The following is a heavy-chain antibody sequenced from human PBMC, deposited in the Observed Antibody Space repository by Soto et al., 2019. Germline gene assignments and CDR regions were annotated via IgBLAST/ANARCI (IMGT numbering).Heavy chain of an antibody. CDR2: ISAYNGNT. J-gene: IGHJ6*02. D-gene: IGHD6-13*01. Sequence: QVQLVQSGAEVKKPGASVKVSCKASGYTFTSYVISWVRQAPGQGLEWMGWISAYNGNTNYAQKLQGRVTMTTDTSTSTAYMDLRSLRSDDTAVYYCASSYLEGGSSSWREHYYYYGMDVWGQGTTVTVSS. V-gene: IGHV1-18*01. CDR3: ASSYLEGGSSSWREHYYYYGMDV. CDR1: GYTFTSYV.